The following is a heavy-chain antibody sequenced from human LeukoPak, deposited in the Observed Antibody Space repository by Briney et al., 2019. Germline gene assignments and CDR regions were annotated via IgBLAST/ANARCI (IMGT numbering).Heavy chain of an antibody. V-gene: IGHV1-69*06. D-gene: IGHD3-10*01. CDR1: GGTFSSYA. Sequence: SVKVSCKASGGTFSSYAISWVRQAPGQGLEWMGGIIPIFGTANYAQKFQGRVTITADKSTSTAYMELSSLRSEDTAVHYCARLFDGSDYFDYWGQGTLVTVSS. J-gene: IGHJ4*02. CDR3: ARLFDGSDYFDY. CDR2: IIPIFGTA.